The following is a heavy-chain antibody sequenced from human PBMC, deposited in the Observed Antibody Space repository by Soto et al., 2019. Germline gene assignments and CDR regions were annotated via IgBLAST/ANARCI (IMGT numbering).Heavy chain of an antibody. D-gene: IGHD5-12*01. J-gene: IGHJ4*02. CDR2: LIPLFGTA. CDR3: AMNEGTDGYKFAY. V-gene: IGHV1-69*01. Sequence: QVQLVQSGAEVKKPGSSVKVSCKASGGTFSTYDICWVRQAPGQGLEWMGGLIPLFGTANYAQKFQGRATIIEDESTSTAYMELRRLRSEDTAVYYCAMNEGTDGYKFAYWGQGTLVTVSS. CDR1: GGTFSTYD.